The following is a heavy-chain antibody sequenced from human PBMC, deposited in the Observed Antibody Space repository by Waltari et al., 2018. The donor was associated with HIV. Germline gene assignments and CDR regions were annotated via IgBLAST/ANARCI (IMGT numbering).Heavy chain of an antibody. CDR3: ARGIDDSTGYMKNGFDY. D-gene: IGHD3-22*01. J-gene: IGHJ4*02. V-gene: IGHV4-61*02. CDR1: GGSIRSGNYS. Sequence: QVQLQESGPGLVKPSQTLSLTCTVSGGSIRSGNYSWSWIRQPAGKGLEWIGRIFGSGGTNYNPSLKSRVTISVDTSKNQFSLRLSSLTAADTAVYFCARGIDDSTGYMKNGFDYWGQGTLVTVSS. CDR2: IFGSGGT.